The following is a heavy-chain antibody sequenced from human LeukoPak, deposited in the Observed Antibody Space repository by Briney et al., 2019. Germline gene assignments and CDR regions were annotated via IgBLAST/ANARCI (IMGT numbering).Heavy chain of an antibody. Sequence: SETLSLTCTVSGGSISSGDSYWSWIRQPPGKGLEWIGYIYYSGSTYYNPSLKSRVTISVDASKNQFSLKLSSVTAADTAVYYCARFPESGHSLGYWGQGTLVTVSS. V-gene: IGHV4-30-4*01. CDR1: GGSISSGDSY. CDR3: ARFPESGHSLGY. D-gene: IGHD3-3*01. CDR2: IYYSGST. J-gene: IGHJ4*02.